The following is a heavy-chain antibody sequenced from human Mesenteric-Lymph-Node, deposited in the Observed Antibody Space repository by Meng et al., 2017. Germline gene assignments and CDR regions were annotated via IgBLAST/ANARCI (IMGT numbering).Heavy chain of an antibody. D-gene: IGHD5-12*01. V-gene: IGHV4-30-4*01. Sequence: QVQLQESGPGLVKPSQTLSLICTVSGGSISSGDYYWSWIRQPPGKGLEWIGYIYYSGSTYYNPSLKSRVTISVDTSKNQLSLRLSSVTAADTAVYYCARDLGVATSIAGFVYWGQGTLVTVSS. CDR2: IYYSGST. CDR3: ARDLGVATSIAGFVY. CDR1: GGSISSGDYY. J-gene: IGHJ4*02.